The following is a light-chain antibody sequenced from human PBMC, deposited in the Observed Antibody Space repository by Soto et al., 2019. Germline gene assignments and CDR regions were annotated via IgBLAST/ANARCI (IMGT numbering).Light chain of an antibody. J-gene: IGKJ3*01. Sequence: IQLTQSPSSLSASVGDRVTITCRASQGISSYLAWYQQKPGKAPKLLIYAASTLQSGVPSRFSGSGSGTDFTLTISSLQPVDFATYYCQQLNSYPPGFGPGTKVDIK. CDR2: AAS. V-gene: IGKV1-9*01. CDR3: QQLNSYPPG. CDR1: QGISSY.